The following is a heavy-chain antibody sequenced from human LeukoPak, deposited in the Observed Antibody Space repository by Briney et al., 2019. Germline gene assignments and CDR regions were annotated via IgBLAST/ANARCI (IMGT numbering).Heavy chain of an antibody. Sequence: ASVKVSCKASGYTFTSYYMHWVRQAPGQGLEWMGIINPSGGSTSYAQKFQGRVTMTRDMSTSTVYMELSSLRSEDTAVYYCARDVLPPLNYYDSSGYPHYWGQGTLVTVSS. CDR2: INPSGGST. D-gene: IGHD3-22*01. CDR1: GYTFTSYY. J-gene: IGHJ4*02. V-gene: IGHV1-46*01. CDR3: ARDVLPPLNYYDSSGYPHY.